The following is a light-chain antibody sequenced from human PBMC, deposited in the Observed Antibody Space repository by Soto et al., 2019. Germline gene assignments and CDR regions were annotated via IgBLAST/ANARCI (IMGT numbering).Light chain of an antibody. CDR3: QQHGSSSIT. J-gene: IGKJ5*01. CDR1: QRVSNSL. V-gene: IGKV3-20*01. Sequence: DILLPTSPGTLSLSPWERATLSRMANQRVSNSLLAWYQQKPGQAPRLLMYGASSRATGIPDRLSGSGSGTDFTLTISRLEPEDFAVYYCQQHGSSSITFGQGTRLEIK. CDR2: GAS.